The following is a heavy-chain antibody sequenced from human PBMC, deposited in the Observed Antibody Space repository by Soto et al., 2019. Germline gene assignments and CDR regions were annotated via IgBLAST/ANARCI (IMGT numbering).Heavy chain of an antibody. J-gene: IGHJ5*02. CDR3: ARVPPPVAWYDT. V-gene: IGHV1-3*01. CDR1: GYSFTSYA. Sequence: QVQLVQSGAEVKKSGASVTISCKASGYSFTSYAIHWVRQAPGQRLEWIGWINGGSGATIYSQRFQDRVTLTRDTSASAAYMEMSGLTSEDTAIYYCARVPPPVAWYDTWGQGTLVSVS. CDR2: INGGSGAT.